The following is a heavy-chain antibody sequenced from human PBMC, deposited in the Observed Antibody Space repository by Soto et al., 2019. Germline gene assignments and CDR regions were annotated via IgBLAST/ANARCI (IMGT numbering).Heavy chain of an antibody. J-gene: IGHJ5*02. CDR3: ARDRGADPFWVGYNWFDP. Sequence: QVQLQESGPGLVKPSETLSLTCTVSGGSVSSGSYYWSWIRQPPGKGLEWNGCIYYSGSTNYNPSIKSRVAMSVDTSKKQFSLKLSAVTAADTAVYYCARDRGADPFWVGYNWFDPWGQGTLVTVSS. CDR1: GGSVSSGSYY. CDR2: IYYSGST. V-gene: IGHV4-61*01. D-gene: IGHD3-10*01.